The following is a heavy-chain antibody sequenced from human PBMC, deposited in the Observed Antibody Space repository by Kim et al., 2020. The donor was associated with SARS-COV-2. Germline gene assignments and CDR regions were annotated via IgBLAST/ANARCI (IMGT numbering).Heavy chain of an antibody. CDR1: GFTFSNYG. Sequence: GGSLRLSCAASGFTFSNYGMHWVRQAPGKGLEWVAVIGYDGGNKYYIDSVKGRFTISRDNSKNTLYMQMNSLRAEDTAIYYCAKSSSGHYYGWFDPWGQGTLVTVSS. CDR3: AKSSSGHYYGWFDP. J-gene: IGHJ5*02. D-gene: IGHD3-22*01. V-gene: IGHV3-33*06. CDR2: IGYDGGNK.